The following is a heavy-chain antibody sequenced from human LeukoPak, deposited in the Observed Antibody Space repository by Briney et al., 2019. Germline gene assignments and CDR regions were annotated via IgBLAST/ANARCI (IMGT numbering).Heavy chain of an antibody. CDR2: VSGSGDNT. V-gene: IGHV3-23*01. CDR1: GFIFNNYA. J-gene: IGHJ4*02. CDR3: ARWGNDYSQFDS. D-gene: IGHD4-11*01. Sequence: GGSLRLSCAASGFIFNNYAMTWVRQAPGKGLEWVSVVSGSGDNTNYADSVKGRFTISRDNSKNTLFLQMNSLRTEDTAVYFCARWGNDYSQFDSWGQGTLVTVSS.